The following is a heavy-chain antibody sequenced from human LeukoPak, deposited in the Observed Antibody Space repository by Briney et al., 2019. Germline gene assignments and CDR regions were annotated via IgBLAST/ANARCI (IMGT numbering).Heavy chain of an antibody. CDR3: ARSKPYSATTIDY. CDR2: ISSSGSTI. Sequence: GGSLRLSCAASGFTFSDYYMSWIRQAPGKGLEWVSYISSSGSTIYYADSVKGRFTISRDNAKNSLYLQMSSLRAEDTAVYYCARSKPYSATTIDYWGQGTPVTVSS. D-gene: IGHD2-21*01. CDR1: GFTFSDYY. V-gene: IGHV3-11*01. J-gene: IGHJ4*02.